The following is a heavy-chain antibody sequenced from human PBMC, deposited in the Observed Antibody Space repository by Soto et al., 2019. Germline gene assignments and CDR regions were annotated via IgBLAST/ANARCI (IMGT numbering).Heavy chain of an antibody. Sequence: GGSLRLSCAASGFTFSSYSMNWVRQAPGKGLEWVSYISSSSSTIYYADSVKGRFTISRDNAKNSLYLQMNSLRAEDTAVYYCARDLAPVVVVAAYWGQGTLVTVSS. CDR2: ISSSSSTI. CDR1: GFTFSSYS. J-gene: IGHJ4*02. V-gene: IGHV3-48*01. CDR3: ARDLAPVVVVAAY. D-gene: IGHD2-15*01.